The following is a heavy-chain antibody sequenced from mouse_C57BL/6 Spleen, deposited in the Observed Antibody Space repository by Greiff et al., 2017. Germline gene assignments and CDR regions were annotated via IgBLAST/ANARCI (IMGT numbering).Heavy chain of an antibody. D-gene: IGHD6-1*01. J-gene: IGHJ2*01. V-gene: IGHV14-4*01. CDR3: TPGEPLFDY. CDR1: GFNIKDDY. CDR2: IDPENGDT. Sequence: VQLQQSGAELVRPGASVKLSCTASGFNIKDDYMHWVKQRPEQGLEWIGWIDPENGDTEYASKFQGKATITAATSSTTAYLQLGSLKSEDTAVYYCTPGEPLFDYWGQGTTLTVSS.